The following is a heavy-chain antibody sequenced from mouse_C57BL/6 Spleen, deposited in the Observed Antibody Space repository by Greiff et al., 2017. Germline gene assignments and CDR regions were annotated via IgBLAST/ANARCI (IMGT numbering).Heavy chain of an antibody. CDR3: ARYWGDFDY. V-gene: IGHV1-59*01. D-gene: IGHD4-1*01. CDR1: GYTFTSYW. Sequence: QVQLQQPGAELVRPGTSVKLSCKASGYTFTSYWMHWVKQRPGQGLEWIGVIDPSDSYTNYNQKFKGKATLTVDTSSSTAYMQLSSLTSEDSAVYYCARYWGDFDYWGQGTTLTVSS. CDR2: IDPSDSYT. J-gene: IGHJ2*01.